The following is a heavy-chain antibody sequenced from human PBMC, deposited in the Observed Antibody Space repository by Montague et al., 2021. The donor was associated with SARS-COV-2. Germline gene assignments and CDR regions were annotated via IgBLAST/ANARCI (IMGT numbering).Heavy chain of an antibody. D-gene: IGHD6-13*01. V-gene: IGHV4-39*01. J-gene: IGHJ5*02. CDR3: ARDSSSWYYWFDP. CDR2: LYYTGST. CDR1: GGSISSSSYY. Sequence: SETLSLTCTVSGGSISSSSYYWGWIRQPPGKGLEWIGSLYYTGSTYYNPCLKSRVTISVDTSKNQFSLKLSSVTAADTAVYYCARDSSSWYYWFDPWGLGTLVTVSS.